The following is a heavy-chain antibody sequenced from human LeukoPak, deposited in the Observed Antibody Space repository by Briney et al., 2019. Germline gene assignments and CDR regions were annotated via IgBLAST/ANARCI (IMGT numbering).Heavy chain of an antibody. CDR3: ARGYGSVLDY. CDR2: INWNGGST. V-gene: IGHV3-20*04. J-gene: IGHJ4*02. D-gene: IGHD3-10*01. CDR1: GFTFADYG. Sequence: GGSLRLSCAASGFTFADYGMSWVRQAPGKGLEWVSGINWNGGSTGYADSVKGRFTISRDNAKNSLYLQMDRLRAEDTALYYCARGYGSVLDYWGQGTLVTVSS.